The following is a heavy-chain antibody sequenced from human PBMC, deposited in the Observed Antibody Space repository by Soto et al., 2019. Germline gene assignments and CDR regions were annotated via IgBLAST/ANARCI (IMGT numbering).Heavy chain of an antibody. CDR2: INPNSGDT. CDR3: ATRYSYVHF. Sequence: ASVKVSCKSSGYAFTGYYIHWVRQAPGQGLEWMGWINPNSGDTNYAQKFQGRVTMTRDTSFSTAYMELSSLRSDDTAVYYCATRYSYVHFWGQGTSVTVPQ. V-gene: IGHV1-2*02. D-gene: IGHD5-18*01. J-gene: IGHJ4*02. CDR1: GYAFTGYY.